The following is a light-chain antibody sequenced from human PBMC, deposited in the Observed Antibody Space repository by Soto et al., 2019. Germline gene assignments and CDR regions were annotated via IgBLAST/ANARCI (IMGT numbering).Light chain of an antibody. CDR2: KAS. CDR1: QSIRRS. J-gene: IGKJ4*01. V-gene: IGKV1-5*03. CDR3: QQYNDLST. Sequence: DIQMTQTPSSLSASVADRVTITCRASQSIRRSLNWYQQKPGKAPNLLIYKASTLESGVPSRFSGSGSGTEFTLAISSLQPEDFATYYCQQYNDLSTFGGGTNVDI.